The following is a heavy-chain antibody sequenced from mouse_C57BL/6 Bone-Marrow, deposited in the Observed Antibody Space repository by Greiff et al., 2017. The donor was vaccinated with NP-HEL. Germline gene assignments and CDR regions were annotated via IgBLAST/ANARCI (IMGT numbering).Heavy chain of an antibody. V-gene: IGHV1-59*01. J-gene: IGHJ3*01. CDR2: IDPSDSYT. CDR1: GYTFTSYW. CDR3: ARGRYRGFAY. Sequence: QVQLQQPGAELVRPGTSVKLSCKASGYTFTSYWMHWVKQRPGQGLEWIGVIDPSDSYTNYNQKFKGKATLTLDTSSSTAYMQLSSLTSEDSAVYYCARGRYRGFAYWGQGTLVTVSA. D-gene: IGHD1-3*01.